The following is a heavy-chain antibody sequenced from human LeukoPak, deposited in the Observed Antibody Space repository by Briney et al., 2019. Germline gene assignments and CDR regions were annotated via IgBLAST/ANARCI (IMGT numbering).Heavy chain of an antibody. J-gene: IGHJ5*02. Sequence: PGGSLRLSCAASGFTINRSYMNWVRQAPGKGLEWVSIIHNDGTTYYADSVKGRFTISRDDSKNTIYLQMNSLRAEDTAVYHCARDSFHTSWGQGTLVTVSS. CDR2: IHNDGTT. CDR3: ARDSFHTS. D-gene: IGHD2-2*02. V-gene: IGHV3-66*01. CDR1: GFTINRSY.